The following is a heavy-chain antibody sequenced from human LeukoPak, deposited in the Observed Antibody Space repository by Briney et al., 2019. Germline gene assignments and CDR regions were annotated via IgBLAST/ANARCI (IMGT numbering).Heavy chain of an antibody. Sequence: ASVKVSCKVSGYTLTELSMHWVRQAPGKGLEWMGGFDPEDGETIYAQKFQGRVTMTEDTSTDTAYMELSSLRSEDTAVYYCATLMVRGVIRLNRFDPWGQGTLVTVSS. D-gene: IGHD3-10*01. V-gene: IGHV1-24*01. CDR1: GYTLTELS. J-gene: IGHJ5*02. CDR3: ATLMVRGVIRLNRFDP. CDR2: FDPEDGET.